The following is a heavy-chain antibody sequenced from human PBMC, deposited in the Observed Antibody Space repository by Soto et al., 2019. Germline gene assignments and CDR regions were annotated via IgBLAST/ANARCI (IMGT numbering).Heavy chain of an antibody. CDR2: IIPILDIT. J-gene: IGHJ4*02. CDR3: ATPTPEYIGSLEFDS. V-gene: IGHV1-69*02. CDR1: GGTFSSYT. Sequence: QVQLVQSGAEVKKPGSSVKVSCKASGGTFSSYTISWVRQAPGQGLEWMGRIIPILDITNYAQKFQGRVTITADKSTSTAFMELGSLRSEDTAVYYCATPTPEYIGSLEFDSWGQGTLVTVSS. D-gene: IGHD6-6*01.